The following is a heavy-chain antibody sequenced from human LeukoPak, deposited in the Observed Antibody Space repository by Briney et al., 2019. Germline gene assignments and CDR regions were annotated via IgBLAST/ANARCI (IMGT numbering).Heavy chain of an antibody. J-gene: IGHJ4*02. CDR2: ISSSSSCI. CDR3: ARAPTFSGWIDY. D-gene: IGHD6-19*01. CDR1: GFTFSSYN. Sequence: PGGSLRLSCAASGFTFSSYNMNWVRQAPGKGLEWVSSISSSSSCIYYADSVKGRFTISRDNAKNSLYLQMNSLRVEDTAVYYCARAPTFSGWIDYWGQGTLVTVSS. V-gene: IGHV3-21*01.